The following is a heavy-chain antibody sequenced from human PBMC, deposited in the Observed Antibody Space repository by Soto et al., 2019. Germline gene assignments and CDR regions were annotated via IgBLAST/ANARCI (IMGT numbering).Heavy chain of an antibody. CDR2: TSHRGVT. J-gene: IGHJ6*01. V-gene: IGHV4-34*01. D-gene: IGHD6-19*01. CDR1: GGSFTGYL. CDR3: AREAALAGGFYYCIGV. Sequence: QVQLQQWGAGLLKPSETLSLTCAVYGGSFTGYLWSWIRQPPGKGLEWIGETSHRGVTDYNPSLKSRVTISTDTCNKKFTLTLSTVTAAYTAVYYCAREAALAGGFYYCIGVWGQGTTVTVSS.